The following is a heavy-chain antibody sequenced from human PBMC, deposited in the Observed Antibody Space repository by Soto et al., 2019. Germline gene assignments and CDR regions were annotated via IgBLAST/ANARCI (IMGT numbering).Heavy chain of an antibody. Sequence: GGSLRLSCAASGFTFSSYWMSWVRQAPGKGLEWVANIKQDGSEKYYVDSVKGRFTISRDNAKNSLYLQMNSLRAEETAVYYCAREGESITIFGVVQNYYYYYYMDVWGKGTTVTVSS. CDR1: GFTFSSYW. CDR3: AREGESITIFGVVQNYYYYYYMDV. V-gene: IGHV3-7*01. D-gene: IGHD3-3*01. J-gene: IGHJ6*03. CDR2: IKQDGSEK.